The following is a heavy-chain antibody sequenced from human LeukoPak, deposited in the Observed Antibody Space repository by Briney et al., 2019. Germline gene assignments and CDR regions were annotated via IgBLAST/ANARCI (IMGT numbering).Heavy chain of an antibody. Sequence: QAGGSLRLSCAASGFAFRSFDMSWVRQAPGKGLEWVSSLSGSGDTTYYADSVKGRFTISRDNSNNTLYLQMNSLRAEDTALYYCAKDRSLTLPTFERSGYYYYWGQGTLVTVSS. CDR2: LSGSGDTT. D-gene: IGHD3-22*01. CDR1: GFAFRSFD. J-gene: IGHJ4*02. CDR3: AKDRSLTLPTFERSGYYYY. V-gene: IGHV3-23*01.